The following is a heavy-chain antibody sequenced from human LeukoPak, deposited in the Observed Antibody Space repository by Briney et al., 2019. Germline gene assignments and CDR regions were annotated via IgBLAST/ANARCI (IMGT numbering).Heavy chain of an antibody. V-gene: IGHV1-2*02. D-gene: IGHD2-15*01. Sequence: ASVKVSCKASGYTFTGYYMHWVRQAPGQGLEWRGWINPNSGGTNYAQKFQGRVTMTRDTSISTAYMELSRLRSDDTAVYYCATATSYCSGGSCYSGFVDVWGKGTTVTVSS. J-gene: IGHJ6*04. CDR3: ATATSYCSGGSCYSGFVDV. CDR2: INPNSGGT. CDR1: GYTFTGYY.